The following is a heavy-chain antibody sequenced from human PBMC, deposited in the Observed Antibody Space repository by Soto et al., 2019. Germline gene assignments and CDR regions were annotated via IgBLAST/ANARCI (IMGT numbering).Heavy chain of an antibody. D-gene: IGHD6-19*01. CDR3: ARAREWLASLPLSEYFQH. J-gene: IGHJ1*01. CDR2: ISSSGSTI. CDR1: GFTFSDYY. Sequence: GGSLRLSCAASGFTFSDYYMSWIRQAPGKGLEWVSYISSSGSTIYYADSVKGRFTISRDNAKNSLYLQMNSLRAEDTAVYYCARAREWLASLPLSEYFQHWGQGTLVTVSS. V-gene: IGHV3-11*01.